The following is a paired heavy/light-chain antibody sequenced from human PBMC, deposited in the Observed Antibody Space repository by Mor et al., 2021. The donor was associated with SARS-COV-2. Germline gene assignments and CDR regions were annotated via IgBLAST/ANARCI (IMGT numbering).Light chain of an antibody. CDR2: DAS. J-gene: IGKJ2*03. CDR3: QQYDTSPPYS. Sequence: EILLTQSPGTLSLSPGERATLSCRASQSFSSNSLAWYQQRPGQAPRLLIYDASNRATGIPDRFGGSGSGTDFTLTISRLEPEDFAIYYCQQYDTSPPYSFGQGTKLEI. CDR1: QSFSSNS. V-gene: IGKV3-20*01.
Heavy chain of an antibody. CDR3: TGSRGGGSGYSSRARQNYFDP. CDR1: GFPFSTSS. D-gene: IGHD6-19*01. V-gene: IGHV3-21*01. J-gene: IGHJ5*02. CDR2: ISGNTIYT. Sequence: EVQLVESGGGLVNVGGSLRLSCAASGFPFSTSSMNWVRQAPGKGLEWVASISGNTIYTYYADSVKGRFTISRDNANNSLSLQMSGLRVEDTAVYYCTGSRGGGSGYSSRARQNYFDPWGQGTLVTVSS.